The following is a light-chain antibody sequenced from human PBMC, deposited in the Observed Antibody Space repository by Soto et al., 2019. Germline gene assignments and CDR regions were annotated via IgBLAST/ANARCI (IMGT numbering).Light chain of an antibody. CDR2: GDS. J-gene: IGLJ1*01. Sequence: QSVVTQPPSVSGAPGQRVTISCTGSSSNIGAGYDVHWYQQLPGTAPKLLIYGDSNRPSGVPDRFSGSKSGTSTSLAITGLQAEDEADYYCQSYDNSLRGSLFGTGTKVTVL. CDR1: SSNIGAGYD. CDR3: QSYDNSLRGSL. V-gene: IGLV1-40*01.